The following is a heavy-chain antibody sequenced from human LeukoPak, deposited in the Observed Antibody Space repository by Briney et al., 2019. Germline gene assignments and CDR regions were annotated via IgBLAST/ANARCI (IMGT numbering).Heavy chain of an antibody. D-gene: IGHD3-22*01. Sequence: SETLSLTCTVSGYPISSAYYWGWIRQPPGKGLEWIGSIYHSGSVYYNASLKSRVTISVDTSKNQFFLKLSSVTAADTAVYYCARSSVPYYYYNYYMDVWGKGTTVTVSS. CDR1: GYPISSAYY. V-gene: IGHV4-38-2*02. J-gene: IGHJ6*03. CDR2: IYHSGSV. CDR3: ARSSVPYYYYNYYMDV.